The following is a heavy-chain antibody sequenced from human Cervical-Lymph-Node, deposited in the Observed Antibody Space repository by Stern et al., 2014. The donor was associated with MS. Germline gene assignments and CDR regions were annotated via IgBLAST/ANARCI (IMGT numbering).Heavy chain of an antibody. J-gene: IGHJ4*02. CDR2: INTNTGNP. D-gene: IGHD6-6*01. CDR1: GYSFTNYA. V-gene: IGHV7-4-1*02. Sequence: QLVQSGSELREPGASVKVSCKASGYSFTNYAMNWVRQAPGQGLEWMGWINTNTGNPTYAQGFTGRFVFSLDTSVSTAFLQISSLKADDTAVYYCARGLRAQLVPSDYWGQGTLVTVSS. CDR3: ARGLRAQLVPSDY.